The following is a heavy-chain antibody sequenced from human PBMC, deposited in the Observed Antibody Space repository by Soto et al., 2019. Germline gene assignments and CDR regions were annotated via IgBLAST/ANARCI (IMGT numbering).Heavy chain of an antibody. Sequence: ASVKVSCKASGYTFTSYAMHWVRQAPGQRLEWMGWINAGNGNTKYSQKFQGRVTITRDTSASTAYMELSSLRSEDTAVYYCARDDQRWLQFGYFDYWGQGTLVTVSS. V-gene: IGHV1-3*01. CDR3: ARDDQRWLQFGYFDY. CDR2: INAGNGNT. D-gene: IGHD5-12*01. J-gene: IGHJ4*02. CDR1: GYTFTSYA.